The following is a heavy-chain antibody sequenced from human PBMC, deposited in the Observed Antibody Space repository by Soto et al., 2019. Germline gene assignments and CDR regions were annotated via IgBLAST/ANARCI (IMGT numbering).Heavy chain of an antibody. D-gene: IGHD4-17*01. Sequence: ASVKVSCKASGGTFSTFGISWVRQAPGQGLEWMGGIIPFFGTARYSQKFEDRITITADESTNTVYMDLRSLTSEDTDIYYCAKSAPMDAGDKYYYDFWGQGALVTVSS. CDR3: AKSAPMDAGDKYYYDF. CDR1: GGTFSTFG. CDR2: IIPFFGTA. J-gene: IGHJ4*02. V-gene: IGHV1-69*13.